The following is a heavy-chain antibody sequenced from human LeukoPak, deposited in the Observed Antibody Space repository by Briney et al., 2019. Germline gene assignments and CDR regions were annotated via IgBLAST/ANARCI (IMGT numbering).Heavy chain of an antibody. D-gene: IGHD6-13*01. Sequence: PSETLSLTCAVYGGSFSGYYRSWIRQPPGKGLEWIGEINHSGSTNYNPSLKSRVTISVDTSKNQFSLKLSSVTAADTAVYYCARQIASAGTAGFDFWGQGALVTVSS. J-gene: IGHJ4*02. CDR2: INHSGST. CDR3: ARQIASAGTAGFDF. CDR1: GGSFSGYY. V-gene: IGHV4-34*01.